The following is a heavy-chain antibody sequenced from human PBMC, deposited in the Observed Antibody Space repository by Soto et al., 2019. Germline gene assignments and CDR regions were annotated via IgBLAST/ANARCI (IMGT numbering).Heavy chain of an antibody. V-gene: IGHV1-18*01. D-gene: IGHD3-22*01. CDR2: ISAYNGNT. CDR1: GYTFTSYG. CDR3: ASSHQGDSSTYYFDY. Sequence: QVQLVQSGAEVKKPGASVKVSCKASGYTFTSYGISWVRQAPGQGLEWMGWISAYNGNTNYAQKLQGRVTMTTDTPTSTAYMELRSLRSDDTAVYYCASSHQGDSSTYYFDYWGQGTLVTVSS. J-gene: IGHJ4*02.